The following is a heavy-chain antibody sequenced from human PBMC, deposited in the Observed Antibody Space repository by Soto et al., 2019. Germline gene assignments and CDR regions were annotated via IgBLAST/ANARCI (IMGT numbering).Heavy chain of an antibody. D-gene: IGHD3-10*01. CDR2: IYYSGST. V-gene: IGHV4-30-4*01. J-gene: IGHJ4*02. CDR1: GGSITSGDYY. Sequence: QVQLQESGPGLVKPSQTLSLTCTVSGGSITSGDYYWSWIRQPPGKGLEWIGYIYYSGSTYYNPSRKRRVTISVDTSKNQSSLKLSSVTAADTAVYYCARDHMVRGALDYWGQGTLVTVSS. CDR3: ARDHMVRGALDY.